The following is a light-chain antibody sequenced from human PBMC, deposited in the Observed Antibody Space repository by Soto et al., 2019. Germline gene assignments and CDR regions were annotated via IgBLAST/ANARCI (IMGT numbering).Light chain of an antibody. CDR1: RPNIGSNF. Sequence: QLVLTQPPSASGTPGQRVTIACSGSRPNIGSNFVNWYQQFPGTAPKLLIYSNNQRPSGVPDRFSGSKSGTSASLAISGLQSEDEADYYCAAWDDDLNGVLFGGGTKLTVL. V-gene: IGLV1-44*01. CDR3: AAWDDDLNGVL. J-gene: IGLJ2*01. CDR2: SNN.